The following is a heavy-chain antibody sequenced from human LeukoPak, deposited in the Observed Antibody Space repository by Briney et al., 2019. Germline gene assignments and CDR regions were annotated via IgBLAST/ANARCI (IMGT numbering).Heavy chain of an antibody. Sequence: SEAQSLTCTVSGGSISSYYWTWIRQPPGKGLEWIGYIYYSGSTNYNPSLKSRVTISVDTSKNQFSLKLSSVTAADTAVYYCARSSSYGRNAYCGQGTLVTVSS. CDR1: GGSISSYY. CDR2: IYYSGST. V-gene: IGHV4-59*01. J-gene: IGHJ4*02. CDR3: ARSSSYGRNAY. D-gene: IGHD5-18*01.